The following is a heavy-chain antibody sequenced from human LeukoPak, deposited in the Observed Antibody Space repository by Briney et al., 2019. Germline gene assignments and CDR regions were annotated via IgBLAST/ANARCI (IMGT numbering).Heavy chain of an antibody. D-gene: IGHD4-17*01. CDR3: ARTNHDYGDYVG. Sequence: GASVKVSYKASGGTFSSYAISWVRQAPGQALEWMGGIIPIFGTANYAQKFQGRVTITADESTSTAYMELSSLRSEDTAVYYCARTNHDYGDYVGWGQGTLVTVSS. V-gene: IGHV1-69*01. CDR2: IIPIFGTA. CDR1: GGTFSSYA. J-gene: IGHJ4*02.